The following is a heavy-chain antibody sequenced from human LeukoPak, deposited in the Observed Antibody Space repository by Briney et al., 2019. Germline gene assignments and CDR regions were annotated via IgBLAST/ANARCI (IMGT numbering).Heavy chain of an antibody. D-gene: IGHD2-15*01. CDR3: ARSPVLLSGYYYYYYMDV. CDR2: IYYSGST. CDR1: GGSISSHY. V-gene: IGHV4-59*11. J-gene: IGHJ6*03. Sequence: SETLSLTCTVSGGSISSHYWSWIRQPPGKGPEWIGYIYYSGSTNYNPSLKSRVTISVDTSKNQFSLKLSSVTAADTAVYYCARSPVLLSGYYYYYYMDVWGKGTTVTVSS.